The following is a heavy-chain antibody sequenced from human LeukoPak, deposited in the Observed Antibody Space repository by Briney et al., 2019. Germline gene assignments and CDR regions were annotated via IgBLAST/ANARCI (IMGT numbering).Heavy chain of an antibody. V-gene: IGHV4-30-4*01. J-gene: IGHJ5*02. Sequence: SETLSLTCTVSGGSIRSGDYYWSWIRQTPGKGLEWIGYIYYSGNTFYNPFLKRRITMSIDASKNQFSLRLSAVTAADTAVYYCARDQHITMFRGYVSWFDPWGQGTLVTVSS. CDR1: GGSIRSGDYY. D-gene: IGHD3-10*01. CDR3: ARDQHITMFRGYVSWFDP. CDR2: IYYSGNT.